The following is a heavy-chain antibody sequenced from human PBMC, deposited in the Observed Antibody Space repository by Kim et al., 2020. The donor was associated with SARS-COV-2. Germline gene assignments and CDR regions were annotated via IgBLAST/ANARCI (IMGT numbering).Heavy chain of an antibody. J-gene: IGHJ6*02. CDR1: GFTFSSYA. CDR2: IYSGGSST. CDR3: ARTWGNRYGMDV. Sequence: GGSLRLSCAASGFTFSSYAMSWVRQAPGKGLEWVSVIYSGGSSTYYADSVKGRFTISRDNSKNTLYLQMNSLRAEDTAVYYCARTWGNRYGMDVWGQGTTVTVSS. V-gene: IGHV3-23*03. D-gene: IGHD3-16*01.